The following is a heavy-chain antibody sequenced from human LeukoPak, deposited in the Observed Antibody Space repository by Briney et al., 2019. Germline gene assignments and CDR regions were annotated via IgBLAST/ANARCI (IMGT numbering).Heavy chain of an antibody. CDR1: GGSISSYY. Sequence: PSETLSLTCTVSGGSISSYYWSWIRQPPGKGLEWIGEINHSGSINYNPSLKSRVTISVDTSKDQFSLKLSSVAAADTAVYYCARGQASSSSFFGSDYWGQGTLVAVSS. CDR2: INHSGSI. J-gene: IGHJ4*02. D-gene: IGHD6-13*01. V-gene: IGHV4-34*01. CDR3: ARGQASSSSFFGSDY.